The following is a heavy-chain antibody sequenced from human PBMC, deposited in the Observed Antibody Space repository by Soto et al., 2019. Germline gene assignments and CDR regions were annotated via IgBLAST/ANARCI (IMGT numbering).Heavy chain of an antibody. CDR1: GGSINSSSHY. J-gene: IGHJ4*02. Sequence: TLSLTCTVSGGSINSSSHYWGWIRQPPGKGLEWIGYVYYSGSTNYNPSLKSRITISIDMPKNQFSLNLSSVTAADPALYYGARHTAMFLFDYWGRGPLVTVSP. CDR2: VYYSGST. D-gene: IGHD5-18*01. V-gene: IGHV4-61*05. CDR3: ARHTAMFLFDY.